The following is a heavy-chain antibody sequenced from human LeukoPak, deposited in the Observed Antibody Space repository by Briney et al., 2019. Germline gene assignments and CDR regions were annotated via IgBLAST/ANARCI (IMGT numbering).Heavy chain of an antibody. J-gene: IGHJ4*02. CDR1: GDSISSSYF. CDR3: ATFRNRGFDY. D-gene: IGHD1/OR15-1a*01. CDR2: LHFSGNT. Sequence: SETLSLTCYVSGDSISSSYFWGWIRQPPGTGLEWIGSLHFSGNTYYNPSLKSRVTISVDTSKNQFSLKLSSVTAADTAVYYCATFRNRGFDYWGQGTLVTVSS. V-gene: IGHV4-38-2*01.